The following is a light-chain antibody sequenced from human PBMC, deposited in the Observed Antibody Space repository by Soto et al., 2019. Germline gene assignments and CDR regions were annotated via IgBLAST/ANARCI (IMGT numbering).Light chain of an antibody. CDR3: AAWDASLNGVV. CDR1: SSNIGSNI. V-gene: IGLV1-44*01. J-gene: IGLJ2*01. CDR2: SKD. Sequence: QAVVTQPPSASGTPGQRVTISCSGSSSNIGSNIVNWYQQLPGADPKLLIYSKDQRPSGVPDRFSGSKSGTSAALAISWLQSEDEADYYCAAWDASLNGVVFGGGTKLTVL.